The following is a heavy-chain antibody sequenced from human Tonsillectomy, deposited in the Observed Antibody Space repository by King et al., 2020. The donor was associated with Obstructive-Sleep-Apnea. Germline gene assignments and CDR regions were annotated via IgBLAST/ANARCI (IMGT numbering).Heavy chain of an antibody. D-gene: IGHD6-13*01. Sequence: QLQESGPGLVKPSETLSLTCTVSGGSISRSGYYWGWVRQPPGKGLEWIGSIYYSGRTYYNPSLKSRVTISVDTPKNKFSLKLSSVTAADTAVYYCARVPLHYSSSFNWGQGTLVTVSS. CDR3: ARVPLHYSSSFN. V-gene: IGHV4-39*07. CDR2: IYYSGRT. J-gene: IGHJ4*02. CDR1: GGSISRSGYY.